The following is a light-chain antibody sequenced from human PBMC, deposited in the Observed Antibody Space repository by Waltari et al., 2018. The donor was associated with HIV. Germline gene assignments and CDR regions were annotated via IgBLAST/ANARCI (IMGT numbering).Light chain of an antibody. CDR1: RLRKSY. V-gene: IGLV3-19*01. J-gene: IGLJ2*01. Sequence: SSELTQDPAVSVSLGQTVKIACLGDRLRKSYASWYRLRPGQDPQLLAYGKNSRPSGIPDRFFASSSGNRAFLTITGARAEDEADYYCACWDRSGDYILFGGGTSLTGL. CDR3: ACWDRSGDYIL. CDR2: GKN.